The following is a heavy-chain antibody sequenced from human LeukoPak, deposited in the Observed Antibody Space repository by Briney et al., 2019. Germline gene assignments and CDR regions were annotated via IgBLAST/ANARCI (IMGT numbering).Heavy chain of an antibody. CDR2: INHSGST. Sequence: PSETLSLTCAVYGGSFSGYYWGWIRQPPGKGLEWIGEINHSGSTNYNPSLKSRVTISVDTSKNQFSLKLSSVTAADTAVYYCASFGYDSSPWGMDYWGQGTLVTVSS. CDR3: ASFGYDSSPWGMDY. V-gene: IGHV4-34*01. J-gene: IGHJ4*02. CDR1: GGSFSGYY. D-gene: IGHD3-22*01.